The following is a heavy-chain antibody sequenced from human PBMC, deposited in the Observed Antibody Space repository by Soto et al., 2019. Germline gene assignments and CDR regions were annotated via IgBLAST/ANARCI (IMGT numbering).Heavy chain of an antibody. D-gene: IGHD1-7*01. CDR3: ARVASDWNYDYYYYGMDV. J-gene: IGHJ6*02. CDR2: IYHRGST. V-gene: IGHV4-4*02. Sequence: QVQLQESGPGLVKPSGTLSLTCAVSGGSISSSNWWSWVRQPPGKGLEWIGEIYHRGSTNYNPSLKSRVTISVDKSKNQFSLKLSSVTAADTAVYYCARVASDWNYDYYYYGMDVWGQGTTVTVSS. CDR1: GGSISSSNW.